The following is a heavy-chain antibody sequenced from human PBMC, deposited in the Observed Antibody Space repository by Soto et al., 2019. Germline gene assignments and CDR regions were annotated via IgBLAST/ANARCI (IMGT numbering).Heavy chain of an antibody. CDR1: GVSISSGGYY. CDR2: IYYSGST. V-gene: IGHV4-31*03. J-gene: IGHJ3*02. Sequence: SETLSLTCTVSGVSISSGGYYWSWIRQHPGKGLEWIGYIYYSGSTYYNPSLKSRVTISVDTSKNQFSLKLSSVTAADTAVYYCARDFNEGIAARDDAFDIWGQGTMVTVSS. D-gene: IGHD6-6*01. CDR3: ARDFNEGIAARDDAFDI.